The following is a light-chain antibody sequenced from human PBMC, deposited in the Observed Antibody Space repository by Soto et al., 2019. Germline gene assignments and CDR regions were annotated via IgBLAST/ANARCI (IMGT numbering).Light chain of an antibody. CDR1: SSNIGSNT. J-gene: IGLJ1*01. CDR2: SNN. CDR3: AAWDDSLSGYV. V-gene: IGLV1-44*01. Sequence: QSVLTQPPSASGPPGQRVTISCSGSSSNIGSNTVNWYQQLPGTAPKLLIYSNNQRPSGVPDRFSGSKSGTSASLAISGLQSEDEADYYCAAWDDSLSGYVFGTGTKLTVL.